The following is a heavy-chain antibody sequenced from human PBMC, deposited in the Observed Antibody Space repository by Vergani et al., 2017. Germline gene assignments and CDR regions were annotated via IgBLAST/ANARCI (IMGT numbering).Heavy chain of an antibody. CDR1: GFTFDDYA. CDR3: ARDSCSSTSCYIPPTFYYYGMDV. V-gene: IGHV3-9*01. D-gene: IGHD2-2*02. J-gene: IGHJ6*02. Sequence: EVQLVESGGVVVQPGGSLRLSCAASGFTFDDYAMHWVRQAPGKGLEWVSGISWNSGSIGYADSVKGRFTISRDNAKNSLYLQMNSLRAEDTALYYCARDSCSSTSCYIPPTFYYYGMDVWGQGTTVTVSS. CDR2: ISWNSGSI.